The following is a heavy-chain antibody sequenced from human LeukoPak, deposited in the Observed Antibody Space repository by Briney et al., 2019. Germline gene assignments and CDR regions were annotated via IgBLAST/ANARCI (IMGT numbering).Heavy chain of an antibody. CDR3: ATFWSGYYVFDY. V-gene: IGHV3-20*04. CDR1: GFTFDDYG. Sequence: GGSLRLSCAASGFTFDDYGMSWVRQAPGKGLEWVSGINWNGGSTGYADSVKGRFTISRDNAKNSLDLQMNSLRAEDTALYYCATFWSGYYVFDYWGQGTLVTVSS. J-gene: IGHJ4*02. CDR2: INWNGGST. D-gene: IGHD3-3*01.